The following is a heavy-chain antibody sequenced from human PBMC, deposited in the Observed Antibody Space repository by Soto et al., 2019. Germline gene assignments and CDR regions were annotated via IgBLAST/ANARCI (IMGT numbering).Heavy chain of an antibody. CDR2: ISYDGSNK. Sequence: QVQLVESGGGVVQPGRSLRLSCAASGFTFSSYAMHWVRQAPGKGLEWVAVISYDGSNKYYADSVKGRFTISRDNSKNTLYLQMNSLRAEDTAVYYCARGEGISPLYFYGMDVWGQGTTVTVSS. CDR1: GFTFSSYA. D-gene: IGHD3-3*01. V-gene: IGHV3-30-3*01. J-gene: IGHJ6*02. CDR3: ARGEGISPLYFYGMDV.